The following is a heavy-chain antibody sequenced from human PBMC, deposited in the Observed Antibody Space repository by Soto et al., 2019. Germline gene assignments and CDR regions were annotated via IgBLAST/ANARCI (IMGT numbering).Heavy chain of an antibody. CDR3: AEIYSGSPGANLRY. CDR2: IYYSGST. CDR1: GGSISSGGYY. Sequence: QVQLQESGPGLVKPSQTLSLTCTVSGGSISSGGYYWSWIRQHPGKGLEWIGYIYYSGSTYYNPSLKRPVTISVDTSKNQFSMKLSSVTAADTAVYSCAEIYSGSPGANLRYWGQGTLVTVSS. J-gene: IGHJ4*02. D-gene: IGHD1-26*01. V-gene: IGHV4-31*01.